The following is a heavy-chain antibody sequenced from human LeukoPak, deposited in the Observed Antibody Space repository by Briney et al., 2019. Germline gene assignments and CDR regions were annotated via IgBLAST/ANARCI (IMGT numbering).Heavy chain of an antibody. CDR2: IKEDGTEK. D-gene: IGHD4-11*01. Sequence: PGGSLRLSCAASGFIFNSYWMTWVRQAPGKGLEWVANIKEDGTEKFYVDSVKGRFTISRDNAKNSLYLRMNSLRAEDTAVYYCARNSNYMEGVFDYWGQGTLVTVSS. V-gene: IGHV3-7*01. CDR1: GFIFNSYW. CDR3: ARNSNYMEGVFDY. J-gene: IGHJ4*02.